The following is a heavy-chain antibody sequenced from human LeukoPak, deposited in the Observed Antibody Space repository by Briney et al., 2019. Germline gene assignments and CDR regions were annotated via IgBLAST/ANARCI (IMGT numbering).Heavy chain of an antibody. J-gene: IGHJ2*01. CDR3: ATVMTGSRYFDL. CDR1: GGSISSNKYY. V-gene: IGHV4-31*01. CDR2: IDYSGTT. Sequence: SETLSLTCTVSGGSISSNKYYWRWIRQHPGKGLEWIGYIDYSGTTYYNPSLNRPVTISVDTSENQFSLTLDSVTAADTAVFYCATVMTGSRYFDLWGRGALVTVSS. D-gene: IGHD1-1*01.